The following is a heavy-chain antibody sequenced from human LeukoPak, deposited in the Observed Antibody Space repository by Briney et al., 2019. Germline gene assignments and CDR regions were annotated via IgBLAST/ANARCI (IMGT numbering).Heavy chain of an antibody. Sequence: SETLSLTCTVSGGSISSYYWSWIRQPPGKGLEWIGYIYTSGSTNYNPSHKSRVTISVDTSKNQFSLKLSSVTAADTAVYYCARASYSSGWTYYYYGMDVWGQGTTVTVSS. CDR2: IYTSGST. V-gene: IGHV4-4*09. CDR3: ARASYSSGWTYYYYGMDV. CDR1: GGSISSYY. J-gene: IGHJ6*02. D-gene: IGHD6-19*01.